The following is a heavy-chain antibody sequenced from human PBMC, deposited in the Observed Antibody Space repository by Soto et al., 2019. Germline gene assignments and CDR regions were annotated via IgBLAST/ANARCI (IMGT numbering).Heavy chain of an antibody. D-gene: IGHD2-21*02. J-gene: IGHJ1*01. CDR3: ARHVVVTAIHLAYFQH. Sequence: QVQLVQSGAEVKKPGSWVKVSCKASGGTFSSYAISWVRQAPGQGLEWMGGIIPIFGTANYAQKFQGRVTITADESTSTAYMELSSLRSEDTAVYYCARHVVVTAIHLAYFQHWGQGTLVTVSS. CDR1: GGTFSSYA. V-gene: IGHV1-69*01. CDR2: IIPIFGTA.